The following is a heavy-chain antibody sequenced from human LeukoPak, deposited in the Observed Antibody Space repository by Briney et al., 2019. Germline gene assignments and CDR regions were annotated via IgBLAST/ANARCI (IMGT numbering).Heavy chain of an antibody. J-gene: IGHJ4*02. D-gene: IGHD3-10*01. V-gene: IGHV4-39*01. CDR3: ARRKGSGMFDY. Sequence: SETLSLTCTVSGGSISSSNYYWGWIRQPPGKGLEWIGNIYYSGSTYYNPSLKSRVTISVDTSKNQFSLKLNSVTAADTAVYYCARRKGSGMFDYWGQGTLVTVSS. CDR1: GGSISSSNYY. CDR2: IYYSGST.